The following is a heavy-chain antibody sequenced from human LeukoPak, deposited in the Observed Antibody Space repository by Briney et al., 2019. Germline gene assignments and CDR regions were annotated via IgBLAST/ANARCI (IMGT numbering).Heavy chain of an antibody. V-gene: IGHV4-59*08. Sequence: PSETLSLTCTVSGGSISSYYWSWIRQPPGKGLEWIGYIYYSGSTNYNPSLKSRVTISVDTSKNQFSLKLSSVTAADTAVYYCARHYGGNSYRRHFGYWGQGTLVTVSS. CDR2: IYYSGST. CDR1: GGSISSYY. J-gene: IGHJ4*02. CDR3: ARHYGGNSYRRHFGY. D-gene: IGHD2-15*01.